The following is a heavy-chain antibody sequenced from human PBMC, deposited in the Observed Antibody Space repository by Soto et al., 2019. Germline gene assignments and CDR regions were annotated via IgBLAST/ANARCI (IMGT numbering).Heavy chain of an antibody. J-gene: IGHJ6*03. V-gene: IGHV3-23*01. Sequence: GGSLRLSCAASGFTFSNYAMIWVRQAPGKGLEWVSAVSGSGGDTFYADSVKGRFTISRDNSKNTLYLQMNSLRAEDTAIYYCAKGVDTAMSHSYFYYLDVWGKGTTVTVSS. CDR3: AKGVDTAMSHSYFYYLDV. CDR1: GFTFSNYA. D-gene: IGHD5-18*01. CDR2: VSGSGGDT.